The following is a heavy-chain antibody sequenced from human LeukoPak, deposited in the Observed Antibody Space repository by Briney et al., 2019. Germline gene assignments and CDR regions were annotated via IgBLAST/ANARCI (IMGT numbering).Heavy chain of an antibody. D-gene: IGHD3-22*01. V-gene: IGHV3-23*01. CDR2: ISGSGGST. CDR1: GFTFSSYA. J-gene: IGHJ3*02. CDR3: AKDLVGGSVYPDAFDI. Sequence: GGSLRLSCAASGFTFSSYAMSWVRQAPGKGLEWVSAISGSGGSTYYADSVKGRFTISRDNSKNTLYLQMNSLRAEDTAVYYCAKDLVGGSVYPDAFDIWGQGTMVTVSS.